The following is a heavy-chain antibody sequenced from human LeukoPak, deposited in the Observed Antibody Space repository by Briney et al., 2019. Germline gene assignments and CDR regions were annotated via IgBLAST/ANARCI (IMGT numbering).Heavy chain of an antibody. CDR1: GGTFSSYA. CDR2: IIPILGIA. V-gene: IGHV1-69*04. D-gene: IGHD1-20*01. CDR3: ASSAHITGTTYFDY. Sequence: ASVKVSCKASGGTFSSYAISWVRQAPGQGLEWMGRIIPILGIANYAQKFQGRVTITADKSTSTAYMELSSPRSEDTAVYYCASSAHITGTTYFDYWGQGTLVTVSS. J-gene: IGHJ4*02.